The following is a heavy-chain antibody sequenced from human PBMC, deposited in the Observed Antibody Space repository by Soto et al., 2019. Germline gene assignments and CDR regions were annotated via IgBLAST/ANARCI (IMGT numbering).Heavy chain of an antibody. CDR1: GFTFSSYS. Sequence: GGSLRLSCAASGFTFSSYSMNWVRQAPGKGLEWVSSISSSSSYIYYADSVKGRFTISRDNAKNSLYLQMNSLRAEDTAVYYCARAHSSYCSGGSCPNWFDPWGQGTLVTVSS. V-gene: IGHV3-21*01. CDR3: ARAHSSYCSGGSCPNWFDP. D-gene: IGHD2-15*01. CDR2: ISSSSSYI. J-gene: IGHJ5*02.